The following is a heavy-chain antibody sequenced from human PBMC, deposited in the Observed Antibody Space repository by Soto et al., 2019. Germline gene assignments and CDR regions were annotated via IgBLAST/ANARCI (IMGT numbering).Heavy chain of an antibody. CDR3: ARYCGYDPYYFDY. D-gene: IGHD5-12*01. Sequence: SETLSLTCTVSGGSIISYYWSWILQPPWKGLEWIGYIYYSGSTNYNPSLKSRVTISVDTSKNQFSLKLSSVTAADTAVYYCARYCGYDPYYFDYWGQGTLVTVSS. CDR2: IYYSGST. V-gene: IGHV4-59*08. J-gene: IGHJ4*02. CDR1: GGSIISYY.